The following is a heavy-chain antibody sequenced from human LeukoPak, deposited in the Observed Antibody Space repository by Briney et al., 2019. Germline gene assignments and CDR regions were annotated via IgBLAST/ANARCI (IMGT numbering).Heavy chain of an antibody. CDR1: GDSLTTSFYF. J-gene: IGHJ5*02. CDR2: VYYTGTT. Sequence: PSETLSLTCSVSGDSLTTSFYFWGWVRQPPGKALEWIGSVYYTGTTYYNPSLRNRVIISEDTSKNQFYLQMTSVTAADTALYFCARHSKIVLATGSFDPWGQGVLVTVSS. CDR3: ARHSKIVLATGSFDP. V-gene: IGHV4-39*01. D-gene: IGHD3-16*02.